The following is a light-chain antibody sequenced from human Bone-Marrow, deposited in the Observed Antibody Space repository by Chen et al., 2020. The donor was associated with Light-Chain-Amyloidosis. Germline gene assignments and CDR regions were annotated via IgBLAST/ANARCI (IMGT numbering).Light chain of an antibody. Sequence: QSALAQPASVSGSPGQSITISCTGTSSDVGGDNHVSWYQQHPDKAPTLMIYEVTNRPSWVPDRFSGSKSDNTASRTISGLQTEDEADYFCSSYTITSTLVFESVTRVTVL. CDR1: SSDVGGDNH. V-gene: IGLV2-14*01. J-gene: IGLJ1*01. CDR3: SSYTITSTLV. CDR2: EVT.